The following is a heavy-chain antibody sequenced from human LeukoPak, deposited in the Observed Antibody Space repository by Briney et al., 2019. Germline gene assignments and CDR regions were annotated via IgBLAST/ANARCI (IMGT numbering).Heavy chain of an antibody. Sequence: SETLSLTCAVYGGSFSGYYWSWIRQPPGKGLEWIGEINHSGSTNYNPSLKSRVTISVDTSKNQFSLKLSSVTAADTAVYYCARDRVGQQLVGRKYYYYYMDVWGKGNTVTISS. CDR1: GGSFSGYY. CDR3: ARDRVGQQLVGRKYYYYYMDV. D-gene: IGHD6-13*01. CDR2: INHSGST. V-gene: IGHV4-34*01. J-gene: IGHJ6*03.